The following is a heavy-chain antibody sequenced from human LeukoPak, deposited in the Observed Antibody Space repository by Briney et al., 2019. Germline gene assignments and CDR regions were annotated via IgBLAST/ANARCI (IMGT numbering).Heavy chain of an antibody. D-gene: IGHD3-10*01. J-gene: IGHJ4*02. V-gene: IGHV1-18*01. CDR2: ISAYNGNT. CDR3: ARGPALPIELWFDGY. Sequence: ASVKVSCKASGYTFTSYGISGVRQAPGQGLEGMGWISAYNGNTNYAQKLQGRVTMTTDTSTSTAYMELRSLRSDDTAVYYCARGPALPIELWFDGYWGQGTLVTVSS. CDR1: GYTFTSYG.